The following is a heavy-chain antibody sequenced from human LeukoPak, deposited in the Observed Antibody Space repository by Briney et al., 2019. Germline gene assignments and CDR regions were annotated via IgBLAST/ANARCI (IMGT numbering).Heavy chain of an antibody. J-gene: IGHJ4*02. CDR1: GGSFSGYY. V-gene: IGHV4-34*01. D-gene: IGHD3-22*01. Sequence: SETLSLTCAVYGGSFSGYYWSWIRQPPGKGLEWIGEINHSGSTNYNPSLKSRVTISVDTSKNQFSLKLSSVTAADTAVYYCARGRGEYYYDSSGYYPWWGQGTLVTLSS. CDR2: INHSGST. CDR3: ARGRGEYYYDSSGYYPW.